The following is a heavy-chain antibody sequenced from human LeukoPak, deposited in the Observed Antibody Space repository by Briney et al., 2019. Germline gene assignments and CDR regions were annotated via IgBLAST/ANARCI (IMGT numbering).Heavy chain of an antibody. Sequence: GGSLRLSCAACGFTLSNYAMSWVRQAPGKGLEWVSAISVNGGTTYYADSEGGRFTISRDSSKNTLYLQLNSLRAEDTAVYYCAKDDYGYWFDPWGQGTLVTVSS. CDR1: GFTLSNYA. V-gene: IGHV3-23*01. D-gene: IGHD4/OR15-4a*01. CDR2: ISVNGGTT. CDR3: AKDDYGYWFDP. J-gene: IGHJ5*02.